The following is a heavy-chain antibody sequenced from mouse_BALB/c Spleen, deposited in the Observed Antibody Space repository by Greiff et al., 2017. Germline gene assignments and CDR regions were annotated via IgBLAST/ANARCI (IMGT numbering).Heavy chain of an antibody. J-gene: IGHJ3*01. D-gene: IGHD2-2*01. Sequence: VQLQQSGAELARPGASVKLSCKASGYTFTDYYINWVKQRTGQGLEWIGEIYPGSGNTYYNEKFKGKATLTADKSSRTAYMQLSSLTSEDSAVYFCARSRGSFYGYDGPIAYWGQGTLVTVSA. CDR3: ARSRGSFYGYDGPIAY. CDR2: IYPGSGNT. CDR1: GYTFTDYY. V-gene: IGHV1-77*01.